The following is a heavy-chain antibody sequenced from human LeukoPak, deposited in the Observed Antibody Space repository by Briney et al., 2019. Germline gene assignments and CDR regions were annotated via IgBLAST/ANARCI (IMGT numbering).Heavy chain of an antibody. J-gene: IGHJ4*02. CDR3: GKEASGYYGSGSYIDY. D-gene: IGHD3-10*01. CDR2: ISGRSAYT. Sequence: GGSLTLSCAASGFTFSSYAMSWVRQAPGRGLEWVSSISGRSAYTDYADSVKGRFTISRDKSKNTLYLQMNSLRADDTAVYYCGKEASGYYGSGSYIDYGAKGTLVSVSS. V-gene: IGHV3-23*01. CDR1: GFTFSSYA.